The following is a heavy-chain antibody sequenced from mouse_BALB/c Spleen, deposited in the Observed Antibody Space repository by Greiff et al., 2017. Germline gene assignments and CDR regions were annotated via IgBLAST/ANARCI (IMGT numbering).Heavy chain of an antibody. CDR3: ARSSMITTFDY. CDR2: ISSGSSTI. D-gene: IGHD2-4*01. J-gene: IGHJ2*01. CDR1: GFTFSSFG. V-gene: IGHV5-17*02. Sequence: DVMLVESGGGLVQPGGSRKLSCAASGFTFSSFGMHWVRQAPEKGLEWVAYISSGSSTIYYADTVKGRFTISRDNPKNTLFLQMTSLRSEDTAMYYCARSSMITTFDYWGQGTTLTVSS.